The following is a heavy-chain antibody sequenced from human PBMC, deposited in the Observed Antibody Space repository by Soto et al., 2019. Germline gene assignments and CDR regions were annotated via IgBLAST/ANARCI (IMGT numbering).Heavy chain of an antibody. D-gene: IGHD6-13*01. V-gene: IGHV3-74*01. CDR3: ARELRSSWYGDAFDI. Sequence: GGSLRHSCAASGFTFSSYWMHWVRQAPGKGLEWVSRINSDGSSTSYADSVKGRFTISRANGKNTLYLQMNSLRAEDTAVYYFARELRSSWYGDAFDIWGQGTMVTVAS. CDR1: GFTFSSYW. CDR2: INSDGSST. J-gene: IGHJ3*02.